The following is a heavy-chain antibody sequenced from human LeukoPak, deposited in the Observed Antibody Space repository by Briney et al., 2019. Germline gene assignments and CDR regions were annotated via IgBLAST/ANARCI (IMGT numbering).Heavy chain of an antibody. CDR3: ARYYDILTGYYLGKPIDY. Sequence: MSGGSLRLSCVASGFSFTDYYMTWIRQAPGKGLEWISYISGSGTTIKYADSVKGRFTISRDNAKNSLYLQMNSLRAEDTAVYYCARYYDILTGYYLGKPIDYWGQGTLVTVSS. D-gene: IGHD3-9*01. V-gene: IGHV3-11*04. CDR1: GFSFTDYY. J-gene: IGHJ4*02. CDR2: ISGSGTTI.